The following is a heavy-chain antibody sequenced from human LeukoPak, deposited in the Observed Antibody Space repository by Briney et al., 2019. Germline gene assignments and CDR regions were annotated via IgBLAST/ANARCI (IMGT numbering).Heavy chain of an antibody. Sequence: SETLSLTCTVSGYSISSYYWSWIRQPPGKGLEWIGYIYYSGSTNYNPSLKSRVTISVDTSKNQFSLKLSSVTAADTAVYYCARGSSPPDYWGQGTLVTVSS. CDR3: ARGSSPPDY. J-gene: IGHJ4*02. CDR1: GYSISSYY. CDR2: IYYSGST. D-gene: IGHD6-13*01. V-gene: IGHV4-59*01.